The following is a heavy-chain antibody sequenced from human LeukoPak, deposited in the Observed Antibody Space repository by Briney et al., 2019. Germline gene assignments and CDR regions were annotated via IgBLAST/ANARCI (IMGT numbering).Heavy chain of an antibody. CDR3: ARGQDGYEIH. D-gene: IGHD5-12*01. CDR1: GGSISSGGYY. J-gene: IGHJ4*02. CDR2: IYYSGST. V-gene: IGHV4-31*03. Sequence: SQTLSLTCTDSGGSISSGGYYWSWIRQHPGKGLEWIGYIYYSGSTYYNPSLKSRVTISVDTSKNQFSLKLSSVTAADTAVYYCARGQDGYEIHWGQGTLVTVSS.